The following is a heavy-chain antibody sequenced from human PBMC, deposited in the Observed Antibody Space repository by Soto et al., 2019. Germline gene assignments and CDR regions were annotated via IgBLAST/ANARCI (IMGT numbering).Heavy chain of an antibody. J-gene: IGHJ1*01. CDR3: AQRWVGYGVVTPFKH. CDR2: IYWDDDS. D-gene: IGHD3-3*01. V-gene: IGHV2-5*02. Sequence: QVILKESGPTQVTPPQTLTLTCSFSGFSFRTSGVGVGWIRQPPGKALEWLALIYWDDDSRYSPSLKDRLTITNGTPKSQVDLLAANVDPPDTGTYYCAQRWVGYGVVTPFKHWAQGIPVTFSS. CDR1: GFSFRTSGVG.